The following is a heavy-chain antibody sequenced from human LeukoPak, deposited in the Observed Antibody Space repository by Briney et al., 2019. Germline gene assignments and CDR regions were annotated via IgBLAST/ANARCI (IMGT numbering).Heavy chain of an antibody. Sequence: RSLRLSRAASVVTLSIFGMQSGREAPGEGVGSGAVIWVVVSNQYSADSVRGRFTISRDNSKNTLYLQMNSLRAEDTAVYYCARDGLSWQVRYDFWSGYDKYGMDVWGQGTTVTVSS. CDR2: IWVVVSNQ. CDR1: VVTLSIFG. D-gene: IGHD3-3*01. V-gene: IGHV3-33*01. CDR3: ARDGLSWQVRYDFWSGYDKYGMDV. J-gene: IGHJ6*02.